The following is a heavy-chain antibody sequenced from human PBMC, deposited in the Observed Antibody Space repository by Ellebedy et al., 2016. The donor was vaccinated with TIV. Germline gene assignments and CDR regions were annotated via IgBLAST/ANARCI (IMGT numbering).Heavy chain of an antibody. CDR1: RFTFSHNG. Sequence: PGGSLRLSCAASRFTFSHNGMSWVRQAPGKGLEWVSAISTTGNTHYAESVRGRFTISRDNSKNTLHLQMNSLRVEDTAVYYCAKDLRATGGNWDPAFDYWGQGTLVTVSS. CDR2: ISTTGNT. V-gene: IGHV3-23*01. D-gene: IGHD1-1*01. CDR3: AKDLRATGGNWDPAFDY. J-gene: IGHJ4*02.